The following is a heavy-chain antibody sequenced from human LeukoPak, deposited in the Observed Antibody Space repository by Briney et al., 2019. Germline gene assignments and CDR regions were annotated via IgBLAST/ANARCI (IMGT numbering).Heavy chain of an antibody. V-gene: IGHV1-3*01. CDR2: INVGNANT. Sequence: ASMKVSCKASGYTFTTYAIHWVRQAPGQRLEWMGWINVGNANTKYSQKLQGRVTITRDTSASTAYMELSTLRSEDTAVYYCARVPYYYDNNWFDPWGQGTLVTVSS. D-gene: IGHD3-22*01. CDR1: GYTFTTYA. CDR3: ARVPYYYDNNWFDP. J-gene: IGHJ5*02.